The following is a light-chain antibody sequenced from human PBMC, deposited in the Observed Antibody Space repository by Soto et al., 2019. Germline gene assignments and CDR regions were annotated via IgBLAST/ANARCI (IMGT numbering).Light chain of an antibody. CDR3: QHYVSSPLT. V-gene: IGKV3-20*01. Sequence: DIVLTQSPDTLSLSPGESATLFCRASQILSGTYLAWYQQKLGQSPRLLIYAASTRATGVPDRFSGSGSGTDFTLTISRLEPEDFAVYYCQHYVSSPLTFGGGTKVEIK. CDR2: AAS. J-gene: IGKJ4*01. CDR1: QILSGTY.